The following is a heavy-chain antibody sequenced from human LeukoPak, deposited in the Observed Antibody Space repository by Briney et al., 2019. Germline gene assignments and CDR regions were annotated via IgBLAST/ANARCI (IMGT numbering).Heavy chain of an antibody. CDR3: AREGGSGNYYNWITRSFDY. CDR2: IYYSGST. V-gene: IGHV4-39*07. Sequence: PSETLSLTCTVSGGSISSSSYYWGWIRQPPGKGLEWIGSIYYSGSTYYNPSLKSRVTISVDKSKNQFSLKLSSVTAADTAVYYCAREGGSGNYYNWITRSFDYWGQGTLVTVSS. D-gene: IGHD3-10*01. CDR1: GGSISSSSYY. J-gene: IGHJ4*02.